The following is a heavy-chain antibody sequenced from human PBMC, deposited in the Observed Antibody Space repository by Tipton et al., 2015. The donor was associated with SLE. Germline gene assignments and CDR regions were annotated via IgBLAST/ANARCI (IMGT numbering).Heavy chain of an antibody. V-gene: IGHV4-34*01. Sequence: TLSLTCAVYGGSFSGYYWSWIRQPPGKGLEWIGEINHSGSTNYNPSLKSRATISVDTSKNQFSLKLSSVTAADTAVYYCARHGRIAARDWYFDLWGRGTLVTVSS. CDR2: INHSGST. D-gene: IGHD6-6*01. CDR3: ARHGRIAARDWYFDL. J-gene: IGHJ2*01. CDR1: GGSFSGYY.